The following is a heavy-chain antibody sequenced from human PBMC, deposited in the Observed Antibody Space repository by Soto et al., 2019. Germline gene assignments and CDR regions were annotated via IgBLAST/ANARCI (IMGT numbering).Heavy chain of an antibody. CDR2: IIPIFGTA. J-gene: IGHJ4*02. V-gene: IGHV1-69*01. Sequence: QVQLVQSGAEVKKPGSSVKVSCKASGGTFSSYAISWLRQAPGQGLEWMGGIIPIFGTANYAQKLQGRVTIIADETTSTAYMELSSLRSEETAVYYFANGRYSSSWIPRGFFDYWGQGTLVTVSS. CDR1: GGTFSSYA. CDR3: ANGRYSSSWIPRGFFDY. D-gene: IGHD6-13*01.